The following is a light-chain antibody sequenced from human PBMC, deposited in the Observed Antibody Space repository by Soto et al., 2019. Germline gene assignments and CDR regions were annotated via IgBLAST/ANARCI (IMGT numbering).Light chain of an antibody. CDR1: QSINNW. V-gene: IGKV1-5*01. CDR2: DAS. Sequence: DIQMTQSPSTLSASVGDRVTITCRASQSINNWVAWYQQKPGIAPKLLIYDASSLESGVPSRFSGSGTGTEFPLTISSLQPDDFATYYCQHYDSYSRTFGLGTKVDIK. J-gene: IGKJ1*01. CDR3: QHYDSYSRT.